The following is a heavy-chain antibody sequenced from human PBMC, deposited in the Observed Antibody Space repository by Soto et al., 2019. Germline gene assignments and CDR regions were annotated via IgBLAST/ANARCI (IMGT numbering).Heavy chain of an antibody. CDR2: IIPIFGTA. D-gene: IGHD3-10*01. Sequence: GASVKVSCKASGGTFSSYAISWVRQAPGQGLEWMGGIIPIFGTANYAQKFQGRVTITADESTSTAYMELSSLRSEDTAVYYCARDQGVRAVRVLSVPEPLDAWGQGTLVTVSS. V-gene: IGHV1-69*13. CDR3: ARDQGVRAVRVLSVPEPLDA. CDR1: GGTFSSYA. J-gene: IGHJ5*01.